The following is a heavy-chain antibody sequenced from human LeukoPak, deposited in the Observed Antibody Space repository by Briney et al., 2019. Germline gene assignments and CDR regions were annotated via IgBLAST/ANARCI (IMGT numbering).Heavy chain of an antibody. Sequence: SETLSLTCTVSGGSISSSSYYWGWIRQPPGKGLEWIGSIYYSGSTYYKPSLKSRVTISVDTSKNQFSLKLSSVTAADTAVYYCASGRSSSSLFGYWGQGTLVTVSS. V-gene: IGHV4-39*07. CDR3: ASGRSSSSLFGY. CDR2: IYYSGST. D-gene: IGHD6-6*01. J-gene: IGHJ4*02. CDR1: GGSISSSSYY.